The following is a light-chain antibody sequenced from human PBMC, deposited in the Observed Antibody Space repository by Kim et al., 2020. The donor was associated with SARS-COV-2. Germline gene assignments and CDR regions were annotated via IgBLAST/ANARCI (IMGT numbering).Light chain of an antibody. V-gene: IGKV1-27*01. Sequence: ASVGDSVTITCRARQGISNYLAWYQQKPGKGPKLLIYAASTLQSGVPSRFSGSGSGTDFTLTISSLQPEDVATYYCQKYNSALLTFDGGTKVDIK. CDR1: QGISNY. CDR3: QKYNSALLT. J-gene: IGKJ4*01. CDR2: AAS.